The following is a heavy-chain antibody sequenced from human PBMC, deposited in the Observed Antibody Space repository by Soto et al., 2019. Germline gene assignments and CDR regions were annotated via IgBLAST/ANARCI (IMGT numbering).Heavy chain of an antibody. Sequence: EVQLVESGGALVQPGKSLTLSCAASGFTFDDYGMHWVRQAPGKGLEWVSGISWNSGTTDYADSVKGRFTISRDNARNSLFLQMNSLRPEDTALYYCAKSMLWFEEFDLWGRGTLVTVSS. V-gene: IGHV3-9*01. CDR1: GFTFDDYG. CDR2: ISWNSGTT. J-gene: IGHJ4*02. CDR3: AKSMLWFEEFDL. D-gene: IGHD3-10*01.